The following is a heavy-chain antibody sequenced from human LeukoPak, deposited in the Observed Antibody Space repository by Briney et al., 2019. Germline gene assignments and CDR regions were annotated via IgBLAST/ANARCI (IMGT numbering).Heavy chain of an antibody. CDR3: ARASGARVYSSSHRTLDY. Sequence: GASVKVSCKASGYTFTGYYMHWVRQAPGQGLEWMGWINPNSGGTNYAQKFQGRVTMTRDTSISTAYMELSRLRSDDTAVYCCARASGARVYSSSHRTLDYWGQGTLVTVSS. V-gene: IGHV1-2*02. CDR1: GYTFTGYY. J-gene: IGHJ4*02. CDR2: INPNSGGT. D-gene: IGHD6-6*01.